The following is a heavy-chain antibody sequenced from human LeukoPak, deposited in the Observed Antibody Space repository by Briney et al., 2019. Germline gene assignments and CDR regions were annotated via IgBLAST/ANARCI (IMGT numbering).Heavy chain of an antibody. J-gene: IGHJ6*02. Sequence: ASVKVSCKASGYTFTSYYMHWVRQAPGQGLEWMGIINPSGGSTSYAQKFQGRVTMTRDTSTSTVYMELSSLRSEDTAVYYRVWGSYYYGMDVWGQGTTVTVSS. D-gene: IGHD3-16*01. CDR2: INPSGGST. CDR1: GYTFTSYY. CDR3: VWGSYYYGMDV. V-gene: IGHV1-46*01.